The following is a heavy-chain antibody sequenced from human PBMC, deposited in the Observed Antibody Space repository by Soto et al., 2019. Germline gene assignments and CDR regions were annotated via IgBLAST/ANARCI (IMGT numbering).Heavy chain of an antibody. V-gene: IGHV1-3*04. D-gene: IGHD1-1*01. CDR1: GYTFTYYA. J-gene: IGHJ4*02. CDR2: VNTGNGKT. Sequence: ASVKVSCKTSGYTFTYYALHWGRQAPGQGLEWMGWVNTGNGKTKHSQNFQGRLTITRDTSATTLYMELSSLRSEDTTVYYCVRFSGIPVWGQGTLVPVSS. CDR3: VRFSGIPV.